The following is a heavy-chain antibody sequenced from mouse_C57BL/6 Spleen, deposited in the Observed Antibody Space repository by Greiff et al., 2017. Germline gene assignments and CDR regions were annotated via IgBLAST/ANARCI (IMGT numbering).Heavy chain of an antibody. V-gene: IGHV1-9*01. Sequence: VQLQQSGAELMKPGASVKLSCKATGYTFTGYWIEWVKQRPGHGLEWIGEILPGSGSTNYNEKFKGKATFTADTSSNTAYMQLSSLTTEDSAIDYCADGGIATGSPYFDYWGQGTTLTVSS. CDR1: GYTFTGYW. J-gene: IGHJ2*01. CDR3: ADGGIATGSPYFDY. D-gene: IGHD5-2*01. CDR2: ILPGSGST.